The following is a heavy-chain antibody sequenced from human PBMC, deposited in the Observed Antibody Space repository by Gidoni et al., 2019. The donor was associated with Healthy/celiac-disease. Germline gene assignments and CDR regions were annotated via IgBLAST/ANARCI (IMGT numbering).Heavy chain of an antibody. Sequence: EVQLVESGGGLVKPGGSLRLSCAASGFTFSRYSMNWVRQAPGKGLEWVSSISSSSSYIYYADSVKGRFTISRDNAKNSLYLQMNSLRAEDTAVYYCARDLGRPGYYYYGMDVWGQGTTVTVSS. CDR3: ARDLGRPGYYYYGMDV. V-gene: IGHV3-21*01. D-gene: IGHD3-16*01. CDR1: GFTFSRYS. J-gene: IGHJ6*02. CDR2: ISSSSSYI.